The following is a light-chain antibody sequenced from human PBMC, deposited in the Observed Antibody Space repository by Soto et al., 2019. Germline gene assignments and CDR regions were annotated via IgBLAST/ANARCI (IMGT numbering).Light chain of an antibody. V-gene: IGKV3-20*01. CDR2: GAS. CDR1: QSVSSSY. J-gene: IGKJ2*01. CDR3: QQYGSSPTYI. Sequence: EIVLTQSPGTLSLSPGERATLSCRASQSVSSSYLAWYQQKPGQAPRLLIYGASSRATGIPDRFSGSGSGTDFTLTSSRLEPGDFAAYYCQQYGSSPTYILGQGTKPEIK.